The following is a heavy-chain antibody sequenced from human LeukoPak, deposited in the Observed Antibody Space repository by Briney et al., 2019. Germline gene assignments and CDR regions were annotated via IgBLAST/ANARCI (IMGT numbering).Heavy chain of an antibody. V-gene: IGHV3-73*01. CDR1: GFTFSGSA. J-gene: IGHJ4*02. CDR2: IRSKANSYAT. D-gene: IGHD3-22*01. CDR3: ALNYYDSSGLFGY. Sequence: GGSLKLSCAASGFTFSGSAMHWVRQASGKGLEWVGRIRSKANSYATAYAASVKGRFTISRDDSKNTAYLQMNSLKTEDTAVYYCALNYYDSSGLFGYWGQGTLVTVSS.